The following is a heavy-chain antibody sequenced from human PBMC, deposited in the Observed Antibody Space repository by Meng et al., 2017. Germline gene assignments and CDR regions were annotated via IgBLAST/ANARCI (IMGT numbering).Heavy chain of an antibody. CDR2: INHSGST. CDR1: GGSFSGHY. CDR3: AREVVAALDY. V-gene: IGHV4-34*01. J-gene: IGHJ4*02. Sequence: QVPLKQGGAGLLKPSETLSLTCAVYGGSFSGHYWSWIRQPPGKGLEWIGEINHSGSTNYNPSLKSRVTISVDTSKNQFSLKLSSVTAADTAVYYCAREVVAALDYWGQGTLVTVSS. D-gene: IGHD2-15*01.